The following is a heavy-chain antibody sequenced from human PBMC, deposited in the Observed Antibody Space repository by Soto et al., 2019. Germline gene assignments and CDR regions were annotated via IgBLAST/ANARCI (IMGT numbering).Heavy chain of an antibody. CDR2: ISYYGTNE. CDR3: AKEDPSGRYSLDY. CDR1: GFTFSGYG. J-gene: IGHJ4*02. D-gene: IGHD1-26*01. Sequence: VGCLRLSCEASGFTFSGYGMHWVRQAPGKGLEWVAVISYYGTNEYYEDSVKGRFTISRDNSKNSLYLQMNSQRIEDTSVYFGAKEDPSGRYSLDYWGQGSQVTVSS. V-gene: IGHV3-30*18.